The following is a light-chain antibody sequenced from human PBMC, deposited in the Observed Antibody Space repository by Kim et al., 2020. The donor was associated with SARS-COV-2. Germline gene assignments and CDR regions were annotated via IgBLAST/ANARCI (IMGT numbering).Light chain of an antibody. V-gene: IGKV4-1*01. CDR1: QSVLYSSNNKNY. CDR3: QQYYSTPYT. J-gene: IGKJ2*01. Sequence: IVMTQSPDSLAVSLGQRATINCKSSQSVLYSSNNKNYLAWYQQKPGQPPKLLIYWASTRESGVPDRFSGSGSGTDFTLTISCLQAEDVAVYYCQQYYSTPYTFGQGTKLEI. CDR2: WAS.